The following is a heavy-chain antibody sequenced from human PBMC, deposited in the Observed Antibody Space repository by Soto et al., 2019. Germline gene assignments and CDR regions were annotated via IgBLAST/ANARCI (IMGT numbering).Heavy chain of an antibody. V-gene: IGHV4-39*01. CDR3: ARRSSSRDYYYYGMDV. CDR1: GGSISSSSYY. J-gene: IGHJ6*02. Sequence: QLQLQESGPGLVKPSETLSLTCTVSGGSISSSSYYWGWIRQPPGKGLEWIGSIYYSGSTYYNPSLKSRVTISVYTSKNQFSLKLSSVTAADTAVYYCARRSSSRDYYYYGMDVWGQGTTVTVSS. CDR2: IYYSGST. D-gene: IGHD6-13*01.